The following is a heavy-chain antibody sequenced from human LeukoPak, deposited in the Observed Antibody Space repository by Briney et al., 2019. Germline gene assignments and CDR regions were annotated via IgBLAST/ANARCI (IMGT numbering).Heavy chain of an antibody. CDR1: GFTVSSNY. J-gene: IGHJ4*02. V-gene: IGHV3-23*01. D-gene: IGHD3-10*02. CDR2: ISGSGGST. CDR3: AKVVPSAHDFDY. Sequence: GGSLRLSCAASGFTVSSNYMSWVRQAPGKGLEWVSAISGSGGSTYYADSVKGRFTISRDNSKNTLYLQMNSLRAEDTAVYYCAKVVPSAHDFDYWGQGTLVTVSS.